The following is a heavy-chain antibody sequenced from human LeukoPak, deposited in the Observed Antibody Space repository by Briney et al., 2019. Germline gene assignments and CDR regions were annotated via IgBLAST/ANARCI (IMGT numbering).Heavy chain of an antibody. D-gene: IGHD3-10*01. CDR3: ARDQYYYGSGSLHMDV. J-gene: IGHJ6*03. CDR1: GGSFSGYY. CDR2: INHSGST. V-gene: IGHV4-34*01. Sequence: SETLSLTCAVYGGSFSGYYWSWIRQPPGKGLEWIGEINHSGSTNYNPSPKSRVTISVDTSKNQFSLKLSSVTAADTAVYYCARDQYYYGSGSLHMDVWGKGTTVTISS.